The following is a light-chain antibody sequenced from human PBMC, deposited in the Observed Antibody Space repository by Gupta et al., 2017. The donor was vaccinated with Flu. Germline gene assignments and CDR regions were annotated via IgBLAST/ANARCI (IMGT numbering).Light chain of an antibody. CDR2: GAS. J-gene: IGKJ1*01. CDR3: QQYVGSPRT. V-gene: IGKV3-20*01. CDR1: QSINSNY. Sequence: EIVLTQSPGALSLSPGERATLSCRASQSINSNYLAWYQQKPGQAPRLLIYGASSRATGIPDRFGGSGSGTDFTLTISRLEPEDFAVYYCQQYVGSPRTFGQGSKVEIK.